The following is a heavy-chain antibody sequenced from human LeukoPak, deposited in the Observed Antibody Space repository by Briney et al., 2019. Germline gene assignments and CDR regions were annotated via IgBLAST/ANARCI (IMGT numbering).Heavy chain of an antibody. CDR2: IIPFFGTA. Sequence: SVNVSSKASGGTFSSYAFSWVRKAPGHGLGWMGGIIPFFGTANYAQTFQGRVTITADESTSTAYIELRSSRSEVTAVYYCTPSRARGSRYTEFDYWGQGTLVTVSS. D-gene: IGHD3-10*01. CDR1: GGTFSSYA. V-gene: IGHV1-69*01. CDR3: TPSRARGSRYTEFDY. J-gene: IGHJ4*02.